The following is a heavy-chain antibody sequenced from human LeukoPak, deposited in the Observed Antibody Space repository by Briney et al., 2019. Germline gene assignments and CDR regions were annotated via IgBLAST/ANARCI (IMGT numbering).Heavy chain of an antibody. CDR2: TNSDGSST. J-gene: IGHJ4*02. V-gene: IGHV3-74*01. CDR1: GFTFTTYW. CDR3: ARGPAYYFDTSGYHSGY. Sequence: GGSLRLSCAASGFTFTTYWMHWVRQAPGKGLVWVSRTNSDGSSTNYADSVKGRFTISRDNAKNTLYLQMNSLRADDTAVYYCARGPAYYFDTSGYHSGYWGQGTLVTVSS. D-gene: IGHD3-22*01.